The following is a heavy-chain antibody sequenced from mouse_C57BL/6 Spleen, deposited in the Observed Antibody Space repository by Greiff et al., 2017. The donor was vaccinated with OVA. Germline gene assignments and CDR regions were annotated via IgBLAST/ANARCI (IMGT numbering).Heavy chain of an antibody. J-gene: IGHJ4*01. V-gene: IGHV1-77*01. CDR3: TREGLRRAMDY. CDR1: GYTFTDYY. Sequence: QVQLQQSGAELVKPGASVKISCKASGYTFTDYYINWVKQRPGQGLEWIGKIGPGSGSTYYNEKFKGKATLTADKSSRTAYMQRSSLTSEDSADYFCTREGLRRAMDYWGQGTSVTVSS. D-gene: IGHD2-2*01. CDR2: IGPGSGST.